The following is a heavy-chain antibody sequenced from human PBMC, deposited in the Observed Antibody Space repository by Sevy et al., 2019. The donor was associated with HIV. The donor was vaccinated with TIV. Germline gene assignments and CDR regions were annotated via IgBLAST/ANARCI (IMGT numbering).Heavy chain of an antibody. D-gene: IGHD3-22*01. CDR3: AREALYYYDSERHYDDAFDM. CDR1: GFTFSSHY. CDR2: IKQDGRDK. Sequence: GGSLRLSCAASGFTFSSHYMSWVRQAPGKGLEWVANIKQDGRDKFYLESVKGRFTISRDNAKNSLYLQLSSLRAEDTAMYFCAREALYYYDSERHYDDAFDMWGPGTMVTVSS. J-gene: IGHJ3*02. V-gene: IGHV3-7*01.